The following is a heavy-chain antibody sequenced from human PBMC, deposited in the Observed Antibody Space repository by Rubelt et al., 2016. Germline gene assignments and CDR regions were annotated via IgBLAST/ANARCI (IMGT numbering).Heavy chain of an antibody. Sequence: QVQLVQSGAEVKKPGASVKVSCKASGGTFSSYATTWVRQAPGQGLEWMGWINAGYGETKYSQKLEGRLTITPDTSATTIYMELSSLTSEDTAVYFCARDEDVWGQGTTVTVSS. V-gene: IGHV1-3*01. J-gene: IGHJ6*02. CDR3: ARDEDV. CDR1: GGTFSSYA. CDR2: INAGYGET.